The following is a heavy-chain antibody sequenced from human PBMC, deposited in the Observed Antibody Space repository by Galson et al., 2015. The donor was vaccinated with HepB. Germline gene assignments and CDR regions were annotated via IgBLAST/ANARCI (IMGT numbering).Heavy chain of an antibody. CDR1: GGTFSSYA. J-gene: IGHJ4*02. Sequence: QSGAEVKKPGESLKISCKASGGTFSSYAISWVRQAPGQGLEWMGGIIPIFGTANYAQKFQGRVTITADKSTSTAYMELSSLRSEDTAVYYCARAKYRRDSSGYYYLDYWGQGTLVTVSS. V-gene: IGHV1-69*06. CDR3: ARAKYRRDSSGYYYLDY. CDR2: IIPIFGTA. D-gene: IGHD3-22*01.